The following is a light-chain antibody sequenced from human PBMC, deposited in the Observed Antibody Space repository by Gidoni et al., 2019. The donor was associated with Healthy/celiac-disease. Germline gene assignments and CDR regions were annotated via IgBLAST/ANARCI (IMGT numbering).Light chain of an antibody. CDR3: QQSYSTLWT. Sequence: QMTQSPSSLPASVGDRVTITCRARQSISSYLNWYQQKPGKAPKLLIYAASSLQSGVPSRFSGSGSGTDFTLTISSLQPEDFATYYCQQSYSTLWTFGQGTKVEIK. CDR2: AAS. J-gene: IGKJ1*01. V-gene: IGKV1-39*01. CDR1: QSISSY.